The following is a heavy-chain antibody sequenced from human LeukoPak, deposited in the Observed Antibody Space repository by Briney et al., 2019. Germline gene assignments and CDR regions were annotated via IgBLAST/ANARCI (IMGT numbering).Heavy chain of an antibody. CDR3: AKDQKSIAATGYDY. CDR1: GFTFANYA. Sequence: PGGSLRLSCAASGFTFANYAMSWVRQGPGKGLEWVSTISGSGGSTYYADSVKGRFTISRDNSQNTLFLQMNSLRADDTAVYFCAKDQKSIAATGYDYWGQGTLVTVSS. CDR2: ISGSGGST. D-gene: IGHD6-13*01. J-gene: IGHJ4*02. V-gene: IGHV3-23*01.